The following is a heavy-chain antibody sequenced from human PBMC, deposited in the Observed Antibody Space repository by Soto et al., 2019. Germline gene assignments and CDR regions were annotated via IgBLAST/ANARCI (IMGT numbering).Heavy chain of an antibody. CDR1: GYTFTSYG. Sequence: ASVKVSCKASGYTFTSYGISWVRQAPGQGLEWMGWISAYNGNTNYAQKLQGRVTMTTDTSTSTAYMELRSLRSDDTAVYYCAREGSHSYGYDYCYYGMDVWGQGTTVTVSS. CDR3: AREGSHSYGYDYCYYGMDV. J-gene: IGHJ6*02. CDR2: ISAYNGNT. V-gene: IGHV1-18*04. D-gene: IGHD5-18*01.